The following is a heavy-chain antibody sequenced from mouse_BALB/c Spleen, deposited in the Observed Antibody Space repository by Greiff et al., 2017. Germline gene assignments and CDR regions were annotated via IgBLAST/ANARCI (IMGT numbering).Heavy chain of an antibody. V-gene: IGHV14-3*02. D-gene: IGHD1-1*02. CDR1: GFNIKDTY. J-gene: IGHJ2*01. Sequence: VQLQQSGAELVKPGASVKLSCTASGFNIKDTYMHWVKQRPEQGLEWIGRIDPANGNTKYDPKFQGKATITADTSSNTAYLQLSSLTSEDTAVYYCAGWGYGKDYFDYWGQGTTLTVSA. CDR2: IDPANGNT. CDR3: AGWGYGKDYFDY.